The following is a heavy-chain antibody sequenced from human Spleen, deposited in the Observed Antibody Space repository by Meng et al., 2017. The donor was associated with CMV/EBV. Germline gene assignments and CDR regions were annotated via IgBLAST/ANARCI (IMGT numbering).Heavy chain of an antibody. J-gene: IGHJ6*02. CDR2: IYWNDDK. V-gene: IGHV2-5*01. CDR3: AHRPILTGRTIFGVVISDYYYYGMDV. D-gene: IGHD3-3*01. CDR1: GFSLSTSGVG. Sequence: SGPPLVKPTQTLTLTCTFSGFSLSTSGVGVGWIRQPPGKALEWLALIYWNDDKRYSPSLKSRLTITKDTSKNQVVLTMTNMDPVDTATYYCAHRPILTGRTIFGVVISDYYYYGMDVWGQGTTVTVSS.